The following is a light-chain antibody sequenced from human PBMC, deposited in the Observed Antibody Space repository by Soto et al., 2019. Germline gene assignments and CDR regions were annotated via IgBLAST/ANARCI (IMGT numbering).Light chain of an antibody. CDR2: YMS. Sequence: EIVLTESPATLSSSPGETATLSCRASQYVGSRLAWYQHKPGQAPRLLIYYMSKRATGVPARFSGSGSGTDFTLTISNLEPEDFAVYYCQQHSHWPPWTFGQGTKVDIK. CDR3: QQHSHWPPWT. V-gene: IGKV3-11*01. CDR1: QYVGSR. J-gene: IGKJ1*01.